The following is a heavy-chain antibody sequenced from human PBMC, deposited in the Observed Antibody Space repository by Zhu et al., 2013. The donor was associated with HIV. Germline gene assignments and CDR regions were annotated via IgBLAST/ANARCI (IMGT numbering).Heavy chain of an antibody. CDR3: ARDKTGENWFDP. D-gene: IGHD7-27*01. J-gene: IGHJ5*02. Sequence: EVQLVESGGGLVQPGGSLRLSCAASGFTFSTYWMHWVRQAPGKGLVWVSRINSDGSRTSYADSVKGRFTISRDNAKNTLYLQMNSLRAEDTAVYYCARDKTGENWFDPWGQGTLATVSS. CDR1: GFTFSTYW. V-gene: IGHV3-74*01. CDR2: INSDGSRT.